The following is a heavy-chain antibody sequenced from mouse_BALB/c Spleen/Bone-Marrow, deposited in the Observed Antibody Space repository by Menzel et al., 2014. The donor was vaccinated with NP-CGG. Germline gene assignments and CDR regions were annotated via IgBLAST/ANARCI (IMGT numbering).Heavy chain of an antibody. CDR1: GFDFSRYW. CDR2: INPDSSTI. D-gene: IGHD2-3*01. J-gene: IGHJ2*01. V-gene: IGHV4-1*02. CDR3: ARLGYYGYFDY. Sequence: DVKLQESGGGLVQPGGSLKLSCAASGFDFSRYWMSWVRQAPGKGLEWIGEINPDSSTINYTPSLKDKFIISRDDAKNTLYLQMSKVRSEDTALYYCARLGYYGYFDYWGQGTTLTVSS.